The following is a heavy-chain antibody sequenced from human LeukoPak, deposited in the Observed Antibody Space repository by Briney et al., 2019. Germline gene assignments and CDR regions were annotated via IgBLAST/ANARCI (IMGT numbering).Heavy chain of an antibody. CDR3: ARDRLGYSGYGHYFDY. CDR1: GGSISTYY. Sequence: SETLSLTCTVSGGSISTYYWTWIRQPPGKGLEWIGNIYYSGSTNYNPSLKSRVTISVDTSKNQFSLKLSSVTAADTAVYYCARDRLGYSGYGHYFDYWGQGTLVTVSS. CDR2: IYYSGST. V-gene: IGHV4-59*01. D-gene: IGHD5-12*01. J-gene: IGHJ4*02.